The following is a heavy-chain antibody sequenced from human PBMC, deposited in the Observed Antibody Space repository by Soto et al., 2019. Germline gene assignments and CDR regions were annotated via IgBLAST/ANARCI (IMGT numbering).Heavy chain of an antibody. CDR1: GYTFASYD. CDR2: MNPNSGNT. CDR3: ARGLWSSSWYGNWFDP. V-gene: IGHV1-8*01. Sequence: ASVKVSCKASGYTFASYDIKWVRQATGQGLEWMGWMNPNSGNTGYAQKFQGRVTMTRNTSISTAYMELSSLRSEDTAVYYCARGLWSSSWYGNWFDPWGQGTLVTVSS. D-gene: IGHD6-13*01. J-gene: IGHJ5*02.